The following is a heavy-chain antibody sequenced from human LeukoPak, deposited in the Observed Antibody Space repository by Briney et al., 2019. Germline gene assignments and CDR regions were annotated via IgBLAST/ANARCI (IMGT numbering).Heavy chain of an antibody. J-gene: IGHJ5*02. V-gene: IGHV4-4*07. D-gene: IGHD1-7*01. CDR3: ARDSGTTGEVKFDP. CDR1: GASISSYY. CDR2: IYVTGST. Sequence: PSETLSLTCTVSGASISSYYWSWIRQPAGKALEWTGRIYVTGSTTYNPSLESRVTMSLDTPKNHFSLKLRSVTAADTAVYYRARDSGTTGEVKFDPWGQGTLVTVSS.